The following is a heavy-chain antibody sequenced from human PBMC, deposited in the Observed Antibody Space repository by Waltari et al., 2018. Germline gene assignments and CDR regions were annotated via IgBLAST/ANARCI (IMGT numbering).Heavy chain of an antibody. CDR1: GLTFDDYA. CDR3: AKGPTSYEGFHI. Sequence: EVQLVESGGGLVQPGSSLRLSCILSGLTFDDYAMQWVRKAPGKGLEWVSGISWDSGKIGYADAVKGRFTISRDNAKNSLYLQMSSLRAEDTALYYCAKGPTSYEGFHIWGQGTMVTVSS. CDR2: ISWDSGKI. J-gene: IGHJ3*02. D-gene: IGHD5-12*01. V-gene: IGHV3-9*01.